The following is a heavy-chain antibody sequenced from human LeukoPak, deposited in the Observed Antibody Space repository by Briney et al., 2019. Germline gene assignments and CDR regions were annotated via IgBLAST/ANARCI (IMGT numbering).Heavy chain of an antibody. CDR2: IIPIFGTA. V-gene: IGHV1-69*01. Sequence: VASVKVSCKASGSTFSSYAISWVRQAPGQGLEWMGGIIPIFGTANYAQKFQGRVTITADESTSTAYMELSSLRSEDTAVYYCARDIENSGYEKDAFDIWGQGTMVTVSS. D-gene: IGHD5-12*01. J-gene: IGHJ3*02. CDR1: GSTFSSYA. CDR3: ARDIENSGYEKDAFDI.